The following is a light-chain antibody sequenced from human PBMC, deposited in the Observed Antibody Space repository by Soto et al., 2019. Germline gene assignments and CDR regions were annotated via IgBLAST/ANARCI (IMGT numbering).Light chain of an antibody. Sequence: EIVLTQSPGTLSLSPGASATLSRRASQSVSSNLAWYKQKPGQAPRLLIYDASNRATGIPARFSGSGSGTDFTLTISSLQPEEFATYDCQQSYSTPLFGPGTKVDIK. CDR2: DAS. J-gene: IGKJ3*01. V-gene: IGKV3-11*01. CDR1: QSVSSN. CDR3: QQSYSTPL.